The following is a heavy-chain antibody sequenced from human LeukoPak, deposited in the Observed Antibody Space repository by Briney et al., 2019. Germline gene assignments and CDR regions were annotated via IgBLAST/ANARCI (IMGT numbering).Heavy chain of an antibody. J-gene: IGHJ3*02. V-gene: IGHV3-9*01. CDR2: ISWNSGTI. Sequence: GGSLRLSCAASGFTFDDYAMHWVRQAPGRGLEWVSHISWNSGTIGYADSVKGRFTISRDNAKNSLYLQMNSLRAEDTALYYCAKDIGTGSGNYFDALDIWGQGTMVTVSS. D-gene: IGHD3-10*01. CDR3: AKDIGTGSGNYFDALDI. CDR1: GFTFDDYA.